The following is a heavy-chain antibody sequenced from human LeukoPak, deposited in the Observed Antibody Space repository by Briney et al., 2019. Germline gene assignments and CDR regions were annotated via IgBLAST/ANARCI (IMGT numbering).Heavy chain of an antibody. CDR2: IIPIFGTA. Sequence: GASVKVSCKASGGTFSSYAISWVRQAPGQGLELMGGIIPIFGTANYAQMFQGRVTITADESTSTAYMELSSLRSEDTAVYYCARDLNGSGSYDYWGQGTLVTVSS. D-gene: IGHD3-10*01. V-gene: IGHV1-69*13. CDR1: GGTFSSYA. CDR3: ARDLNGSGSYDY. J-gene: IGHJ4*02.